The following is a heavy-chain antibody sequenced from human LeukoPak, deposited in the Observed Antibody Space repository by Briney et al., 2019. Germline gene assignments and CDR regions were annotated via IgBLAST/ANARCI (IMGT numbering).Heavy chain of an antibody. CDR3: ARDKPDYGGDLDS. Sequence: SETLSLTCTVSGSPISGYYWNWIRQPAGKGLEWIGRIFTTGRSDNPSLRGRLTMSLDTSKNQFSLKLSSVTAADTAIYYCARDKPDYGGDLDSWGQGTLVAVSS. CDR2: IFTTGR. D-gene: IGHD4-23*01. V-gene: IGHV4-4*07. CDR1: GSPISGYY. J-gene: IGHJ4*02.